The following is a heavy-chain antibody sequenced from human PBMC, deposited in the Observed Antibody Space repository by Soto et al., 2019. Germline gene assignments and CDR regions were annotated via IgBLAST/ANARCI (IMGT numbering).Heavy chain of an antibody. CDR1: GFAFSGYN. V-gene: IGHV3-21*01. CDR2: ISSSGTYI. D-gene: IGHD1-26*01. J-gene: IGHJ4*02. Sequence: PGGSLRLSCEPSGFAFSGYNMNWVRQAPGRGLEWVSFISSSGTYIYYRDSVKGRFTISRDNAKNSLYLQMNYLRAEDTAVYFCARDRGGSSPGEFDFWGQGTLVTVSS. CDR3: ARDRGGSSPGEFDF.